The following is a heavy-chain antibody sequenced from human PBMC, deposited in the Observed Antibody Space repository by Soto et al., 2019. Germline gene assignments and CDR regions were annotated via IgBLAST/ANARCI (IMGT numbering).Heavy chain of an antibody. D-gene: IGHD4-17*01. Sequence: XESLENSCKGSGYSFTTYWLCWVRLLPGKGLEWMGLIYPGDSDTRYNPSFRGQVTISADKSNSTAYLQWSSLKASDTAIFYCARQMKSTVTSFAFDLWGQGTMVTVSS. CDR1: GYSFTTYW. CDR2: IYPGDSDT. CDR3: ARQMKSTVTSFAFDL. V-gene: IGHV5-51*01. J-gene: IGHJ3*01.